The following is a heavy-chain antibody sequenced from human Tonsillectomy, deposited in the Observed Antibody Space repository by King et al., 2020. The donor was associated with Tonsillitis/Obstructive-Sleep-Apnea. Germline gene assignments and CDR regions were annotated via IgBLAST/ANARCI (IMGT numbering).Heavy chain of an antibody. V-gene: IGHV4-59*08. CDR2: IYYSGST. D-gene: IGHD2-2*01. CDR1: GGSISSYY. Sequence: QLQESGPGLVKPSETQSLTCTVSGGSISSYYWSWIRQPPGKGLEWIGYIYYSGSTNYNPSLKSRVTISVDTSKNQFSLKLSSVTAADTAVYYCARHGQLLHGYYYYDMDVWGQGTTVTVSS. CDR3: ARHGQLLHGYYYYDMDV. J-gene: IGHJ6*02.